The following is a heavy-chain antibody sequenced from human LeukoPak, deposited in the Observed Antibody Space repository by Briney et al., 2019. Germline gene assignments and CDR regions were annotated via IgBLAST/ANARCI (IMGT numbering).Heavy chain of an antibody. CDR2: IYYSGST. D-gene: IGHD3-22*01. J-gene: IGHJ4*02. Sequence: SETLSLTCTVSGGSISSGGYYWSWIRQHPGKGLEWIGYIYYSGSTNYNPSLKSRVTISVDTSKNQFSLKLSSVTAADTAVYYCARGPYYYDSSRSYFDYWGQGTLVTVSS. CDR3: ARGPYYYDSSRSYFDY. CDR1: GGSISSGGYY. V-gene: IGHV4-61*08.